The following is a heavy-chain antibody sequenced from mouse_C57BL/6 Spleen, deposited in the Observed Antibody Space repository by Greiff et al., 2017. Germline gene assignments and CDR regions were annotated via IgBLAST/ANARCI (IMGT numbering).Heavy chain of an antibody. V-gene: IGHV1-55*01. CDR3: ARRGTMITVYAMDY. CDR2: IYPGSGST. J-gene: IGHJ4*01. Sequence: VQLQQPGAELVKPGASVKMSCKASGYTFTSYWITWVKQRPGQGLEWIGDIYPGSGSTNYNEKFKGKATLTADKSSSTAYMELRSLTSEDSAVYFCARRGTMITVYAMDYWGQGTSVTVSS. D-gene: IGHD2-4*01. CDR1: GYTFTSYW.